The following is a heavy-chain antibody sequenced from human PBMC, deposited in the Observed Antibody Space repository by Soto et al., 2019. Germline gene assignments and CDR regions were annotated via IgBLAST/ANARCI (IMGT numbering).Heavy chain of an antibody. CDR2: IKSTTDAGTT. J-gene: IGHJ4*02. D-gene: IGHD2-2*01. Sequence: GGSLRLSCAASGFTFSNAWMNWVRQAPGKGLEWVGRIKSTTDAGTTDYAGPVKGRFTISRDDSKNTLYLQMNSLKIEDTAVYYCTTDGVVYHACFAYWGQGTLVTVSS. V-gene: IGHV3-15*07. CDR3: TTDGVVYHACFAY. CDR1: GFTFSNAW.